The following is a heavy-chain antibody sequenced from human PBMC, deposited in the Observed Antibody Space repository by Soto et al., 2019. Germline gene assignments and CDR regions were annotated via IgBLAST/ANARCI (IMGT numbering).Heavy chain of an antibody. D-gene: IGHD5-18*01. J-gene: IGHJ3*02. Sequence: SETLSLTCTVSGGSISSYYWSWIRQPPGKGLEWIGYIYYSGSTNYNPSLKSRVTISVDTSKNQFSLKLSSVTAADTAVYYCARSSSVYSYGWAFDIWGQGTMVIVSS. CDR1: GGSISSYY. CDR3: ARSSSVYSYGWAFDI. CDR2: IYYSGST. V-gene: IGHV4-59*01.